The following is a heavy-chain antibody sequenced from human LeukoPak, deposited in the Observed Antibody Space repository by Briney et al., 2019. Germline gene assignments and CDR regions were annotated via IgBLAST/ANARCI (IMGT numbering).Heavy chain of an antibody. V-gene: IGHV4-38-2*02. J-gene: IGHJ4*02. CDR2: IYHSGST. D-gene: IGHD4-23*01. CDR3: ARDTGSYGGNSGFDY. Sequence: SETLSLTCTVSGYSISSGYYWGWIRQPPGKGLEWIGSIYHSGSTYYNPSLKSRVTISVDTSKNQFSLKLSSVTAADTAVYYCARDTGSYGGNSGFDYWGQGTLVTVSS. CDR1: GYSISSGYY.